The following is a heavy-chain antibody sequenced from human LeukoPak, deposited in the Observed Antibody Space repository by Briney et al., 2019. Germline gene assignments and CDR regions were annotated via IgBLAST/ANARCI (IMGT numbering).Heavy chain of an antibody. CDR3: AKARADGSGYSD. V-gene: IGHV3-23*01. CDR1: GFTFNSYA. Sequence: GGSLRLSCAASGFTFNSYAMSWVRQAPGKGLEWVSGISGSGGSTYYADSVKGRFTISRDNSRNTLYLQMNSLRAEDTAVYSCAKARADGSGYSDWGQGTLVTVSS. D-gene: IGHD3-22*01. CDR2: ISGSGGST. J-gene: IGHJ4*02.